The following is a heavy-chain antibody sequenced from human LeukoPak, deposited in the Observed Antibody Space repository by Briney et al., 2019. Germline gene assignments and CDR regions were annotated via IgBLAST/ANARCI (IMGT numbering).Heavy chain of an antibody. Sequence: SEKVSCKASGGTFSSYAISWVRQAPGQGLEWMGRIIPIFDTAKYAQKSQGRVTITTDESTSTAYMELSSLRSEDTAVYYCAREVSDTAMGLFDYGGQGTLVTVSS. CDR1: GGTFSSYA. D-gene: IGHD5-18*01. V-gene: IGHV1-69*05. J-gene: IGHJ4*02. CDR2: IIPIFDTA. CDR3: AREVSDTAMGLFDY.